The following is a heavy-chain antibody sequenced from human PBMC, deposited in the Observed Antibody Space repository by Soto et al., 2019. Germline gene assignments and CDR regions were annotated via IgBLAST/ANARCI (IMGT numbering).Heavy chain of an antibody. CDR3: TKLWGYYFES. CDR2: IFTRGTA. Sequence: PRWSLRLSCTASVFSVNDNYMAWVRQAPGKSPEWVAVIFTRGTAHYADSVTGRFTFSRDNSKRTLNLQLNNLRAEDTAVYYCTKLWGYYFESWGQGTLVTVSS. D-gene: IGHD3-22*01. CDR1: VFSVNDNY. J-gene: IGHJ4*02. V-gene: IGHV3-53*01.